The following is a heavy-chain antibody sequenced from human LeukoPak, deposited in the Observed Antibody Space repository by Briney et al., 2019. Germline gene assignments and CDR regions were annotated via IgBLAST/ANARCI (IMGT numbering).Heavy chain of an antibody. CDR3: ATDLPESDFWSGPDAFDI. D-gene: IGHD3-3*01. J-gene: IGHJ3*02. CDR1: GYTLTELS. Sequence: ASVKVSCKVSGYTLTELSMHWVRQAPGKGLEWMGGFDPEDGETIYAQKFQGRVTMTEDTSIDTAYMELSSLRSEDTAVYYCATDLPESDFWSGPDAFDIWGQGTMVTVSS. CDR2: FDPEDGET. V-gene: IGHV1-24*01.